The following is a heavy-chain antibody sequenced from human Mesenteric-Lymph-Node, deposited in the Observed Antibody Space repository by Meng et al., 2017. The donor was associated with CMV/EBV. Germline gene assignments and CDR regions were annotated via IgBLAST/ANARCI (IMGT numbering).Heavy chain of an antibody. V-gene: IGHV1-2*06. CDR1: GYTFTGYY. Sequence: SRKASGYTFTGYYMHWVRQAPGQGLEWMGRINPNSGGTNYAQKFQGRVTMTRDTSISTAYMELSRLRSDDTAVYYCAREERPGEYDYWGQGTLVTVSS. J-gene: IGHJ4*02. CDR3: AREERPGEYDY. CDR2: INPNSGGT. D-gene: IGHD3-10*01.